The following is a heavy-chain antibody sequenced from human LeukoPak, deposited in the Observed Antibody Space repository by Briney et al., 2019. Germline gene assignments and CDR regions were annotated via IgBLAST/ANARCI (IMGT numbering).Heavy chain of an antibody. D-gene: IGHD5-12*01. V-gene: IGHV1-69*13. J-gene: IGHJ4*02. CDR1: GGTFSSYA. Sequence: GASVKVSCKASGGTFSSYAISWVRQAPGQGLEWMGGIIPIFGTANYAQKFQGRVTITADESTSTAYMELSSLRSEDTAVYYCAGGHSGYDLHYFDYWGQGTLVTVSS. CDR3: AGGHSGYDLHYFDY. CDR2: IIPIFGTA.